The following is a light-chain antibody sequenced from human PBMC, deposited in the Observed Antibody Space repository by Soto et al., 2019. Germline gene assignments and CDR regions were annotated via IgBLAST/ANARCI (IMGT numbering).Light chain of an antibody. V-gene: IGKV4-1*01. CDR1: QSVLYSSNNKNY. CDR3: QQYYRTFT. J-gene: IGKJ3*01. CDR2: WAS. Sequence: DIVMTQSPDSLAVSLGERATINCKSSQSVLYSSNNKNYLAWYQQKPGQPPKLLIYWASTRESGVPDRFSGSGSGTDFTLTISSLQAEDLAVYYCQQYYRTFTFGPGTKVDIK.